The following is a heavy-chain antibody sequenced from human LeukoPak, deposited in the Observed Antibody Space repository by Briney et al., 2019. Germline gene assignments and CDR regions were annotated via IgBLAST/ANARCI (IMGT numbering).Heavy chain of an antibody. V-gene: IGHV3-53*01. CDR1: GVTVSSNY. CDR2: IYSGGST. D-gene: IGHD4-23*01. CDR3: ARGDVGNSLYYYYYLFV. J-gene: IGHJ6*03. Sequence: PGGSLRLSCGASGVTVSSNYMSWVRQAPGKGLEWVSVIYSGGSTYYADSVKGRFTISRDNSKNTLYLQMNSLRAEDPAVYYCARGDVGNSLYYYYYLFVWGKGTTVTVSS.